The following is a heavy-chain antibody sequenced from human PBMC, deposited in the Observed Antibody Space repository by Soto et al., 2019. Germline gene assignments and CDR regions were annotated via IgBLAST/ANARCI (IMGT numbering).Heavy chain of an antibody. Sequence: PSETLSLTCTVSGGSVSSGIYYWSWIRQPPGKGLEWIGYIYYSGSTNYNPSLKSRVTISVDTSKNQFSLKLSSVTAADTAVYYCARLVLGVVSGPAPVFDYWGQGTLVTVSS. J-gene: IGHJ4*02. CDR3: ARLVLGVVSGPAPVFDY. CDR2: IYYSGST. CDR1: GGSVSSGIYY. V-gene: IGHV4-61*01. D-gene: IGHD3-3*01.